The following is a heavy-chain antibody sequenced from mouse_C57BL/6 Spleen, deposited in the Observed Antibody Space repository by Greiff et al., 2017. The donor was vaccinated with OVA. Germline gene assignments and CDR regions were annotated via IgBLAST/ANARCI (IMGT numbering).Heavy chain of an antibody. CDR1: GYTFTSYW. CDR2: IHPNSGST. CDR3: ARSEEVTRGFAY. D-gene: IGHD2-2*01. Sequence: VQLQQPGAELVQPGASVKLSCKASGYTFTSYWMHWVKQRPGQGLEWIGMIHPNSGSTNYNEKFKSKATLTVDKSSSTAYMQLSSLTSEDSAVYYCARSEEVTRGFAYWGQGTLVTVSA. J-gene: IGHJ3*01. V-gene: IGHV1-64*01.